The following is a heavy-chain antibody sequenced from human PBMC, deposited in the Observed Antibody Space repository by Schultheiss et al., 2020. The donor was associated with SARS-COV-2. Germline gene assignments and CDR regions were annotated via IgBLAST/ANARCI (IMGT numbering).Heavy chain of an antibody. CDR2: INHSGST. CDR3: ARGLISGSYLYYFDY. J-gene: IGHJ4*02. V-gene: IGHV4-34*01. D-gene: IGHD1-26*01. Sequence: SETLSLTCAVYGGSFSGYYWSWIRQPPGKGLEWIGEINHSGSTNYNPSLKSRVTISVDTSKNQFSLKLSPVTAADTAVYYCARGLISGSYLYYFDYWGQGTLVTISS. CDR1: GGSFSGYY.